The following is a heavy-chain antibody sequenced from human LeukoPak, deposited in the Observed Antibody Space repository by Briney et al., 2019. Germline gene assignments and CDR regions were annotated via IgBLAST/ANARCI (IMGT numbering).Heavy chain of an antibody. CDR2: FYHSGGT. CDR1: GASISSYY. V-gene: IGHV4-59*01. J-gene: IGHJ4*02. Sequence: SETLSLTCTVSGASISSYYWSWIRQPPAAGMERIGFFYHSGGTNYNPSLNSRATISIDTSKNEVSLKLRSVTAADTAVYYCARGASSSWYSLWKFWGQGTLVTVSS. D-gene: IGHD6-13*01. CDR3: ARGASSSWYSLWKF.